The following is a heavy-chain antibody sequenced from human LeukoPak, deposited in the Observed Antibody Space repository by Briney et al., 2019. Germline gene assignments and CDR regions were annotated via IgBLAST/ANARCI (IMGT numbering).Heavy chain of an antibody. Sequence: GGSLRLSCAASGFTFSSYSMNWVRQAPGKGLEWVSYISSSSRTIYYADSVKGRFTISRDNAKNSLYLQMNSLRDEDTAVYYCARGTHSPQEYYYDSSGSDAFDIWGQGTRVTASS. CDR2: ISSSSRTI. V-gene: IGHV3-48*02. CDR1: GFTFSSYS. J-gene: IGHJ3*02. CDR3: ARGTHSPQEYYYDSSGSDAFDI. D-gene: IGHD3-22*01.